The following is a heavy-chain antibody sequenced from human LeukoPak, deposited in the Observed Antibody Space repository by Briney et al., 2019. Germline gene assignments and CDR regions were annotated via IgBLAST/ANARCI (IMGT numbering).Heavy chain of an antibody. Sequence: SETLSLTCTVSGGSISSYYWSWIRQPPGKGLEWIGYIYYSGSTNYNPSLKSRVTISVDTSKNQFSLKLSSVTAADTAMYYCATYSGSYFDAFDIWGQGTMVTVSS. V-gene: IGHV4-59*08. CDR2: IYYSGST. CDR1: GGSISSYY. J-gene: IGHJ3*02. D-gene: IGHD1-26*01. CDR3: ATYSGSYFDAFDI.